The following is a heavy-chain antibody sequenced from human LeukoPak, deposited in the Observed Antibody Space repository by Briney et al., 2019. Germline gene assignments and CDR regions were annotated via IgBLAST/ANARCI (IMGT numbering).Heavy chain of an antibody. CDR2: INHSGST. V-gene: IGHV4-34*01. CDR1: GGSFNGYY. J-gene: IGHJ4*02. D-gene: IGHD6-13*01. CDR3: ARVFRAAAVDY. Sequence: SETLSLTCAVYGGSFNGYYWSWIRQPPGKGLEWIGEINHSGSTNYNPSLKSRVTISVDTSKNQFSLRLSSVTAADTAVYYCARVFRAAAVDYWGQGTLVTVSS.